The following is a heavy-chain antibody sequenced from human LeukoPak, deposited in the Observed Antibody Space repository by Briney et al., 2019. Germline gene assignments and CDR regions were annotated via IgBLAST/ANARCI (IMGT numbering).Heavy chain of an antibody. D-gene: IGHD5-18*01. CDR1: GDSISSGGYS. J-gene: IGHJ6*03. Sequence: KTSETLSLTCVVSGDSISSGGYSWSWIRQTPGKGLEWIAYIHDSGSTYNNPSLKSRLSISIDTSKNQFSLKLNSVTAADTAVYYCARGVSRGYTYGRYYMDVWGKGTTVTVSS. V-gene: IGHV4-30-4*07. CDR2: IHDSGST. CDR3: ARGVSRGYTYGRYYMDV.